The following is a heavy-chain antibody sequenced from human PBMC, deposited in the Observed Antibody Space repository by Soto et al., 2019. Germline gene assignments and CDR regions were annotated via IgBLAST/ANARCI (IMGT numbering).Heavy chain of an antibody. J-gene: IGHJ4*02. Sequence: QVQLQESGPGLVRPSETLSLTCTVSGGSISSYYWSWIRQPPGKGLEWIGYIYYSGSTNYNPSLKSIVTISVDTSKNQFSLKLSSVTAADTAVYYCARRYGDAVAFWGQGTLVTVSS. CDR2: IYYSGST. V-gene: IGHV4-59*01. CDR3: ARRYGDAVAF. D-gene: IGHD4-17*01. CDR1: GGSISSYY.